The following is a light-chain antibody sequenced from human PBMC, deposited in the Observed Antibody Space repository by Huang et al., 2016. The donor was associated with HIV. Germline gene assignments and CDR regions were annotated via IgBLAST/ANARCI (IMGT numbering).Light chain of an antibody. J-gene: IGKJ4*01. V-gene: IGKV3-15*01. CDR3: QQYNNWPPLT. Sequence: EVGMTQSPVTLSVSPGERATLSCRASHSINSNLAWYQQKPGQAPRLLIYGASTRATGVPARFSGSGSGKEFSLTINSLQSEDYAVYYCQQYNNWPPLTFGGGTKVEMK. CDR2: GAS. CDR1: HSINSN.